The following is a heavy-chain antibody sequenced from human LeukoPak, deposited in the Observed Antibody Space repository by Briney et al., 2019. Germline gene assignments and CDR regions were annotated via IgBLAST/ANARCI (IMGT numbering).Heavy chain of an antibody. D-gene: IGHD6-13*01. CDR2: IYYSGST. J-gene: IGHJ4*02. CDR1: GGSISSYY. V-gene: IGHV4-59*01. CDR3: ASYSSSWYYFDY. Sequence: PSETLSLTCTVSGGSISSYYWSWIRQPPGKGPEWIGYIYYSGSTNYNPSLKSRVTISVDTSKNQFSLKLSSVTAADTAVYYCASYSSSWYYFDYWGQGTLVTVSS.